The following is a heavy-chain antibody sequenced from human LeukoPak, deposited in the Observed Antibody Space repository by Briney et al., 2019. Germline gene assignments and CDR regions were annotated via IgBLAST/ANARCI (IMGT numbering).Heavy chain of an antibody. J-gene: IGHJ4*02. CDR3: AREASCSSTTCYFDY. Sequence: GGSLRLSCAAPGFNFSDFYMSWIRQAPGKGLEWLSSISLSGSTITYAASVKGRVTVSRDNAKNSVVLHILSLRADDTTVYYCAREASCSSTTCYFDYWGQGTLVTVSS. CDR1: GFNFSDFY. D-gene: IGHD2-2*01. V-gene: IGHV3-11*01. CDR2: ISLSGSTI.